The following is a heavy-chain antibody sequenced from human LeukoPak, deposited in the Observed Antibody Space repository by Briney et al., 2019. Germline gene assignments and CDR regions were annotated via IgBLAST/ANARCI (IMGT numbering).Heavy chain of an antibody. V-gene: IGHV3-53*04. CDR1: GLTISSNY. CDR3: ARDPGFSAFDI. CDR2: IYSGGST. Sequence: PGGSLRLSCAASGLTISSNYMSWVRQAPGKGLEWVSVIYSGGSTYYADSVKGRFTISRHNSKNTLYLQMNSLRAEDTAVYYCARDPGFSAFDIWGQGAVVTVSS. J-gene: IGHJ3*02.